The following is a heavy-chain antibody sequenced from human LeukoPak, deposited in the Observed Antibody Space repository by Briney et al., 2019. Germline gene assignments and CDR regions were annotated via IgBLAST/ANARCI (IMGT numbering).Heavy chain of an antibody. V-gene: IGHV4-59*12. CDR2: IYYSGST. Sequence: SETLSLTCTVSGGSISSYYWSWIRQPPGKGLEWIGYIYYSGSTNYNPSLKSRVTISVDTSKNQFSLKLSSVTAADTAVYYCARGAPAGSFDYWGQGTLVTVSS. CDR3: ARGAPAGSFDY. CDR1: GGSISSYY. J-gene: IGHJ4*02.